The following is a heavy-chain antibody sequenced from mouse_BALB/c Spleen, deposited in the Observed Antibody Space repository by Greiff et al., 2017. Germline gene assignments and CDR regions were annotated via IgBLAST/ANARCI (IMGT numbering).Heavy chain of an antibody. Sequence: DVQLQESGPSLVKPSQTLSLTCSVTGDSITSCYWNWIRKFPGNKLEYMGYISYSGSTYYNPSLKSRISITRDTSKNQYYLQLNSVTTEDTATYYCARYKNGYGDWYFDVWGAGTTVTVAS. CDR3: ARYKNGYGDWYFDV. CDR1: GDSITSCY. D-gene: IGHD1-2*01. CDR2: ISYSGST. V-gene: IGHV3-8*02. J-gene: IGHJ1*01.